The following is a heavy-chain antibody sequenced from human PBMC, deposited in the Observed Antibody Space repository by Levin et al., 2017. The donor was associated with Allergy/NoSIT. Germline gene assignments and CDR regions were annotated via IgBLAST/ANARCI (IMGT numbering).Heavy chain of an antibody. CDR3: ARVGHYGDYAGDDLMPSYPDAFDI. Sequence: PGGSLRLSCAASGFTFSSYSMNWVRQAPGKGLEWVSSISSSSSYIYYADSVKGRFTISRDNAKNSLYLQMNSLRAEDTAVYYCARVGHYGDYAGDDLMPSYPDAFDIWGQGTMVTVSS. CDR2: ISSSSSYI. CDR1: GFTFSSYS. D-gene: IGHD4-17*01. J-gene: IGHJ3*02. V-gene: IGHV3-21*01.